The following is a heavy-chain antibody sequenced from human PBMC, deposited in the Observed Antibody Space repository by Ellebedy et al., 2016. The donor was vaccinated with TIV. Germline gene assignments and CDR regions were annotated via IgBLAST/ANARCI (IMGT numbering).Heavy chain of an antibody. CDR1: GYTFTSYD. D-gene: IGHD4-17*01. J-gene: IGHJ4*02. CDR2: MNPNSGNT. V-gene: IGHV1-8*01. CDR3: ARFGDYVGSRYFDY. Sequence: AASVKVSCKASGYTFTSYDINWVRQATGQGLEWMGWMNPNSGNTGYAQKFQGRVTMTRNTSISTAYMELSSLRSEDKDVYYCARFGDYVGSRYFDYWGQGTLVTVSS.